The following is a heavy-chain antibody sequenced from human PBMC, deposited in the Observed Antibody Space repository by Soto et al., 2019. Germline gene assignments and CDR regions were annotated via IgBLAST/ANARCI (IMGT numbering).Heavy chain of an antibody. Sequence: PGGSLRLSCAASGFTFSSYAMHWVRQAPGKGLEYVSAISSNGGSTYYANSVKGRFTISRDNSKNTLYLQMGSLRAEDMAVYYCAREGLTYSSGSYYYYYYGMDVWGQGTTVTVSS. CDR1: GFTFSSYA. CDR3: AREGLTYSSGSYYYYYYGMDV. J-gene: IGHJ6*02. D-gene: IGHD3-10*01. CDR2: ISSNGGST. V-gene: IGHV3-64*01.